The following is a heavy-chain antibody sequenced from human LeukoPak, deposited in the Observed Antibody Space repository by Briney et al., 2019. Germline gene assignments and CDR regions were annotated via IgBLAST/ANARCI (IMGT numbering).Heavy chain of an antibody. D-gene: IGHD6-19*01. CDR3: AAASQWLVVI. Sequence: PSETLSLTCTVSGGSISSYYWSWIRQPPGKGLEWIGYIYYSGSTNYDPSLKSRVTISVDTSKNQFSLKLSSVTAADTAVYYCAAASQWLVVIWGQGTMVTVSS. CDR1: GGSISSYY. CDR2: IYYSGST. V-gene: IGHV4-59*01. J-gene: IGHJ3*02.